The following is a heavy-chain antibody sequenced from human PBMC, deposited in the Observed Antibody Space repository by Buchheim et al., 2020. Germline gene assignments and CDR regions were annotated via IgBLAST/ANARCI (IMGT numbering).Heavy chain of an antibody. Sequence: QVQLVESGGGLVKPGGSLRLSCAASGFTFSDYYMSWIRQAPGKGLEWVSYISSSGSTIYYADSVKGRFNISRDNAKHLLYLQMNSLRAEDTAVYYCARDLLPRIAAPPGDYYYYGMDVWGQGTT. J-gene: IGHJ6*02. V-gene: IGHV3-11*01. D-gene: IGHD6-6*01. CDR1: GFTFSDYY. CDR3: ARDLLPRIAAPPGDYYYYGMDV. CDR2: ISSSGSTI.